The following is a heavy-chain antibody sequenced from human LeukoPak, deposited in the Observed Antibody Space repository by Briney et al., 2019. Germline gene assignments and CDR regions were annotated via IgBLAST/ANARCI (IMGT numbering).Heavy chain of an antibody. CDR1: GYTFTSYG. Sequence: VASVKVSCKASGYTFTSYGISWVRQAPGQGLEWMGWISAYSGNTNYAQKLQGRVTMTTDTSTSTAYMELRSLRSDDTAVYYCARVGAIFGVVIIGGVDYWGQGTLVTVSS. CDR3: ARVGAIFGVVIIGGVDY. D-gene: IGHD3-3*01. V-gene: IGHV1-18*01. CDR2: ISAYSGNT. J-gene: IGHJ4*02.